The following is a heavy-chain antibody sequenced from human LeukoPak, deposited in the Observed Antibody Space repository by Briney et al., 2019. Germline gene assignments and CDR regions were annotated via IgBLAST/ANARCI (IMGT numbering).Heavy chain of an antibody. V-gene: IGHV4-59*01. CDR3: AREGTGATNYFDY. Sequence: SETLSLTCTVSGGSISSYYWSWIRQPPGKGLEWIGYIYYSGSTNYNPSLKRRVTISVDTSKNQFSLKLSSVTAADTAVYYCAREGTGATNYFDYWGQGTLVTVSS. J-gene: IGHJ4*02. CDR1: GGSISSYY. D-gene: IGHD1-26*01. CDR2: IYYSGST.